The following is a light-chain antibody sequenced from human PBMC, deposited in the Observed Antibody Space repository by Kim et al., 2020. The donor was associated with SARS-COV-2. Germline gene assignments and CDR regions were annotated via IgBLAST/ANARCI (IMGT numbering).Light chain of an antibody. CDR3: GADHGNGGYTFVWV. V-gene: IGLV9-49*03. CDR1: SRYSNYK. J-gene: IGLJ3*02. CDR2: GDTVGIVG. Sequence: NWSSRYSNYKVDWYQQRTGKGPRFVMRGDTVGIVGCRREGVPERFSVSGAGLTRYLTINNSQGEDEGDYFCGADHGNGGYTFVWVFGGGTQLTVL.